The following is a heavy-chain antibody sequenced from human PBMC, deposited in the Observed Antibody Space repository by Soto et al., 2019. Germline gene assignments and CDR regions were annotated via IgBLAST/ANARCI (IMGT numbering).Heavy chain of an antibody. CDR2: IWYDGSNK. CDR1: GFTFSSYG. Sequence: PGGSLRLSCAASGFTFSSYGMHWVRQAPDKGLEWVAVIWYDGSNKYYADSVKGRFTISRDNSKNTLYLQMNSLRAEDTAVYYCAGSSGYYFFDYWGQGTLVTVSS. J-gene: IGHJ4*02. V-gene: IGHV3-33*01. D-gene: IGHD3-22*01. CDR3: AGSSGYYFFDY.